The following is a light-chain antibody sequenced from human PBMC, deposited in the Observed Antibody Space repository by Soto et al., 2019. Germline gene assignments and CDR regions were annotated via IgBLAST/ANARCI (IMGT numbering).Light chain of an antibody. V-gene: IGKV3-15*01. J-gene: IGKJ4*01. CDR1: QSVGNN. Sequence: EIVVTQSPATLSVSPGERATLSCRASQSVGNNFAWYQQKPGQAPRLLIFATSTRATGVPARFSGSGSGTEFTLTISSLQSEDFAFYYCQQYGDWPLTFAGGAKVEIE. CDR2: ATS. CDR3: QQYGDWPLT.